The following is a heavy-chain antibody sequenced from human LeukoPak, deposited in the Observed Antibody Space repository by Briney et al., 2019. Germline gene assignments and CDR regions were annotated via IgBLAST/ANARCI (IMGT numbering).Heavy chain of an antibody. D-gene: IGHD3-10*02. V-gene: IGHV3-48*03. J-gene: IGHJ6*04. CDR3: AELGLTMIGGV. CDR1: GFTFSSYE. Sequence: GGSLRLSCAASGFTFSSYEMNWVRQAPGKGLEWVSYISSSGSTIYYADSVKGRFTLSRDNAKNSLYLQMNSLRAEDTAVYYCAELGLTMIGGVWGKGTTVTISS. CDR2: ISSSGSTI.